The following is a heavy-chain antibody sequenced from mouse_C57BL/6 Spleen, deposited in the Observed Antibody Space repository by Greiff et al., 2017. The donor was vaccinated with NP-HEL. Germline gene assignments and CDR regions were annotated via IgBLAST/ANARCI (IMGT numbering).Heavy chain of an antibody. CDR1: GFNIKDDY. V-gene: IGHV14-4*01. CDR2: IDPENGDT. Sequence: EVMLVESGAELVRPGASVKLSCTASGFNIKDDYMHWVKQRPEQGLEWIGWIDPENGDTEYASKFQGKATITADTSSNTAYLQLSSLTSEDTAVYYCTTPRTWFAYWGQGTLVTVSA. CDR3: TTPRTWFAY. J-gene: IGHJ3*01.